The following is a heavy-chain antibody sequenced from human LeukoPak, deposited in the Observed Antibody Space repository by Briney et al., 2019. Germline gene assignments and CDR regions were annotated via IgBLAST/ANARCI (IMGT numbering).Heavy chain of an antibody. CDR3: ARENSSSDAFDI. CDR1: GYTFTSYD. V-gene: IGHV1-8*02. D-gene: IGHD6-6*01. CDR2: MNPNSGNT. J-gene: IGHJ3*02. Sequence: RGASVKVSCKASGYTFTSYDINWVRQATGQGLEWMGWMNPNSGNTGYAQKFQGRVTMTRDTSTSTVYMELSSLRSEDTAVYYCARENSSSDAFDIWGQGTMVTVSS.